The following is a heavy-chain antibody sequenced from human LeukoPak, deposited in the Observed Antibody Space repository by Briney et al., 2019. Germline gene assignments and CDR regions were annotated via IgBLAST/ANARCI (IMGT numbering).Heavy chain of an antibody. D-gene: IGHD4-17*01. CDR1: GFTFAVSP. Sequence: GGSLRLSCAASGFTFAVSPMSWVRQAPGKGLEWVSAIGANGFDTYYADSVKGRFTMSRDNSKDTLYLQMDSLRAEDTAVYYCVTKTTVTYYWYFDLWAVAPWSLSPQ. V-gene: IGHV3-23*01. J-gene: IGHJ2*01. CDR2: IGANGFDT. CDR3: VTKTTVTYYWYFDL.